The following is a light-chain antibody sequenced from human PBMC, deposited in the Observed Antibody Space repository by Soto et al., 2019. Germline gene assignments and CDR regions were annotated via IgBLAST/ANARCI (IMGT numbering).Light chain of an antibody. J-gene: IGKJ1*01. Sequence: EIVLTQSPATLSLSPGERATLSCRASQSVSSTYLAWYQQKPGQAPRLLIYGASSRATGIPDRFSGSGSGTDFTLTISRLEPEDFAVYYCQQYGGSPLWTFGQGTKVDIK. CDR1: QSVSSTY. CDR2: GAS. CDR3: QQYGGSPLWT. V-gene: IGKV3-20*01.